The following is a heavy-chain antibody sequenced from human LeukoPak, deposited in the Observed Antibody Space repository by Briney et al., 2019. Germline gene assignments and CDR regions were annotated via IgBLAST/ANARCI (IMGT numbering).Heavy chain of an antibody. CDR1: GYTFTSYG. V-gene: IGHV1-18*01. J-gene: IGHJ4*01. D-gene: IGHD2-2*03. Sequence: ASVRVSCKASGYTFTSYGLSWVRQAPGQGLEWMGWISAYNGDTKYAEKFQDRLTVTTDASTNTTYMELGSLRSDDTAVFYCARGRLPYGYFDYWGQGTLVTVSS. CDR3: ARGRLPYGYFDY. CDR2: ISAYNGDT.